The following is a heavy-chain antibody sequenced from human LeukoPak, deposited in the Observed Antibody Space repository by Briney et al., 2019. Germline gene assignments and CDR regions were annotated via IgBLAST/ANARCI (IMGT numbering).Heavy chain of an antibody. J-gene: IGHJ4*02. Sequence: PGGSLRLSCAASGFFVTDFYMSWIRQSPGKGLEGGSDISTSGGTIYYSDCVKGRFTIYRDNGKNSVYLQMNSLRPADTAVYFCARERWSGGFDYWGQGTPVTVSS. CDR2: ISTSGGTI. V-gene: IGHV3-11*01. CDR3: ARERWSGGFDY. CDR1: GFFVTDFY. D-gene: IGHD2-15*01.